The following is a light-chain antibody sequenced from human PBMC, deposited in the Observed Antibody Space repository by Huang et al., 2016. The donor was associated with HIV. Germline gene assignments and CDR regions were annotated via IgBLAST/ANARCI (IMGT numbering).Light chain of an antibody. CDR3: QQYGTSPYT. CDR1: QSVSSTF. CDR2: GAS. V-gene: IGKV3-20*01. J-gene: IGKJ2*01. Sequence: EIVLTQSPGTVSLSPWESVILSCRASQSVSSTFLAWYQQKSGQAPRLLIYGASSRATGIPDRFSGSGFGTDFTLTISRLEPEDYEVYYCQQYGTSPYTFGQGTKLEIK.